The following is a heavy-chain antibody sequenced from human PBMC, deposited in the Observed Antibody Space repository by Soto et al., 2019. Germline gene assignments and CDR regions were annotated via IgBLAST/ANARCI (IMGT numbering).Heavy chain of an antibody. CDR2: IWYDGSNK. Sequence: PGGSLRLSCAASGFTFSSYGMHWVRQAPGKGLEWVAVIWYDGSNKYYADSVKGRFTISRDNSKNTLYLQMNSLRAEDTAVYYCARESYYYDSSGYPQGYDAFDIWGQGTMVTVSS. J-gene: IGHJ3*02. CDR1: GFTFSSYG. D-gene: IGHD3-22*01. CDR3: ARESYYYDSSGYPQGYDAFDI. V-gene: IGHV3-33*01.